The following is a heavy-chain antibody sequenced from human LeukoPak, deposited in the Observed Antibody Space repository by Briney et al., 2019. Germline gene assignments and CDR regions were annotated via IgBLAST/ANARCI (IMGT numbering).Heavy chain of an antibody. J-gene: IGHJ4*02. CDR3: ARDMSSSCREN. D-gene: IGHD6-13*01. CDR1: GYTFTSYD. CDR2: MNPNSGNT. V-gene: IGHV1-8*01. Sequence: ASVKVSCKASGYTFTSYDINWVRQATGQGLEWMGWMNPNSGNTGYAQKFQGRVTITADKSTSTAYMELRSLTSDDTAVYYCARDMSSSCRENWGQGTLVTVSS.